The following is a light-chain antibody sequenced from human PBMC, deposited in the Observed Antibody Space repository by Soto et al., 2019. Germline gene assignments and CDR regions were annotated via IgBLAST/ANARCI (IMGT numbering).Light chain of an antibody. J-gene: IGKJ3*01. CDR2: AAS. CDR3: QKYNGAPPET. Sequence: DIQMTQSPSSLSATVGDRVAIICRASQDISNYLAWHQQKPGKVPKLLIYAASTLQPGVPSRFSGSGSGTDFTLTISSLQPEDVATYYCQKYNGAPPETFGPGTKVAIK. V-gene: IGKV1-27*01. CDR1: QDISNY.